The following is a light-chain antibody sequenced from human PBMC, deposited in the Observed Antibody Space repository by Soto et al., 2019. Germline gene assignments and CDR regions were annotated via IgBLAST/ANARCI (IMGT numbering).Light chain of an antibody. CDR2: KAS. J-gene: IGKJ1*01. CDR1: QSISSW. CDR3: QQYNSYSGT. Sequence: DIQMTQSPSTLSASVGDRVTITCRASQSISSWLAWYQQKPGKAPKLLIDKASSLESGVPSRLSGSGSGTAFTLTISSLQPDDFATYYCQQYNSYSGTVGQGTKVEIK. V-gene: IGKV1-5*03.